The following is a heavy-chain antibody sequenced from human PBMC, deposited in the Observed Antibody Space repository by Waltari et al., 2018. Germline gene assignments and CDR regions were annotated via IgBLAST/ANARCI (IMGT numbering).Heavy chain of an antibody. D-gene: IGHD6-13*01. Sequence: EVQLVESGGGLVQPGGSLRLSCAASGFTFSSSWMRWVRQAPGKGLEWVANIKQDGREKYYVDSVKGRFTISRDNAKNSLYLQMNSLRAEDTAVYYCARGLIAAAGTLRYWGQGTLVTVSS. CDR2: IKQDGREK. J-gene: IGHJ4*02. V-gene: IGHV3-7*01. CDR3: ARGLIAAAGTLRY. CDR1: GFTFSSSW.